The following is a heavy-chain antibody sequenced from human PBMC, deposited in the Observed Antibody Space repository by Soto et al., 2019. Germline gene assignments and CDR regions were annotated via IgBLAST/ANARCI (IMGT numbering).Heavy chain of an antibody. D-gene: IGHD2-15*01. Sequence: ASVKVSCKASGYTYTGYLMHWVLIDPGQGLEWMGWINPNSGGTNYAQKFQGWVTMTRDTSISTAYMELSRLRSDDTAVYYCARALLYCSGGSCYIDYWGQGTLVTVSS. CDR2: INPNSGGT. V-gene: IGHV1-2*04. J-gene: IGHJ4*02. CDR3: ARALLYCSGGSCYIDY. CDR1: GYTYTGYL.